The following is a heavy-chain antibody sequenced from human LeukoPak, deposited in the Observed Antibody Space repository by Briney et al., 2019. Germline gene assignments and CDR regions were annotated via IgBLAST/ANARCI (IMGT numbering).Heavy chain of an antibody. CDR1: GFMFDTYR. J-gene: IGHJ4*02. CDR3: ARDSPGTTASDY. CDR2: ISASGSYI. D-gene: IGHD1-1*01. Sequence: GGSLRLSCAASGFMFDTYRMNWVRQAPGKGLEWVSSISASGSYIYYADSLKGRFTISRDNTKNSLYLQMTSLRAEDTAVYYCARDSPGTTASDYWGPGTLVTVSS. V-gene: IGHV3-21*01.